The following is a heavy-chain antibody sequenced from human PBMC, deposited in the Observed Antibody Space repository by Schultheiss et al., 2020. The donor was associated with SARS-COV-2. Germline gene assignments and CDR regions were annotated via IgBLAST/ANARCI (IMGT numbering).Heavy chain of an antibody. V-gene: IGHV1-2*04. CDR2: INPNSGGT. CDR3: ARGSYGDAYR. J-gene: IGHJ5*02. D-gene: IGHD4-17*01. CDR1: GYSFTNYA. Sequence: ASVKVSCKASGYSFTNYAIHWVRQAPGQRLEWMGWINPNSGGTNYAQKFQGWVTMTRDTSISTAYMELSRLRSEDTAVYYCARGSYGDAYRWGQGTLVTVSS.